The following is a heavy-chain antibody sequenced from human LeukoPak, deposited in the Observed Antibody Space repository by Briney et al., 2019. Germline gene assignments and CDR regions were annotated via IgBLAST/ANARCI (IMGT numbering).Heavy chain of an antibody. V-gene: IGHV3-23*01. D-gene: IGHD6-13*01. J-gene: IGHJ4*02. CDR2: ISGSGGST. CDR1: GGSISSSSYY. Sequence: ETLSLTCTVSGGSISSSSYYWGWVRQAPGKGLEWVSAISGSGGSTYYADSVKGRFTIPRDNSKNTLYLQMNSLRAEDTAVYYCAKDRYSSSWRFDYWGQGTLVTVSS. CDR3: AKDRYSSSWRFDY.